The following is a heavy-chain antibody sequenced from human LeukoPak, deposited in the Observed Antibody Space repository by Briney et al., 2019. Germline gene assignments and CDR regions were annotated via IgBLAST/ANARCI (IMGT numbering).Heavy chain of an antibody. CDR1: GFTFSSYA. D-gene: IGHD3-9*01. V-gene: IGHV3-30*04. Sequence: GRSLRLSCAASGFTFSSYAMHWVRQAPGKGLEWVAVISYDGSNKYYADSVKGRFTISRDNSKNTLYLQMNSLRAEDTAVYYCAKAAISVSNYDILTGYYADYWGQGTLVTVSS. J-gene: IGHJ4*02. CDR2: ISYDGSNK. CDR3: AKAAISVSNYDILTGYYADY.